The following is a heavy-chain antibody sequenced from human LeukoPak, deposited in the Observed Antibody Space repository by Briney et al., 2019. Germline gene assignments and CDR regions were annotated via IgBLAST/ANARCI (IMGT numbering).Heavy chain of an antibody. CDR1: GFTFSSYS. D-gene: IGHD2-15*01. CDR3: ARVYCSGGSCSTGDYFDY. V-gene: IGHV3-48*01. Sequence: PGGSLRLSCAASGFTFSSYSMNWVRQAPGKGLEWVSYISSSSSTIYYADSVNGRFTISRDNAKNSLYLQMNSLRAEDTAVYYCARVYCSGGSCSTGDYFDYWGQGTLVTVSS. CDR2: ISSSSSTI. J-gene: IGHJ4*02.